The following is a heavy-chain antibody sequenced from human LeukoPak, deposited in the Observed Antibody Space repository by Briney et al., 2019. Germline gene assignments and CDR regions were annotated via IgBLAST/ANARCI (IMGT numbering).Heavy chain of an antibody. CDR2: ISSDGSTK. J-gene: IGHJ4*02. D-gene: IGHD1-26*01. CDR1: GFTFSSYA. CDR3: ARDQSGTYSIDY. Sequence: PGGSLRLSCAASGFTFSSYAMHWVRQAPGKGLEWVIFISSDGSTKYYAESVKGRFTISRDNSKNTLYLQMNSLTTEDTAVYYCARDQSGTYSIDYWGQGTLVTVSS. V-gene: IGHV3-30-3*01.